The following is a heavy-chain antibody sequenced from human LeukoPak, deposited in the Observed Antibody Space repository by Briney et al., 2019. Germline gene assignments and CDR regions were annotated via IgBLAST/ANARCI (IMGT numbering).Heavy chain of an antibody. CDR3: ARGPGGRSGYYPLEDNYYYYYMDV. J-gene: IGHJ6*03. V-gene: IGHV1-18*01. Sequence: ASLKDSCKPSGYTFTSYGISWVRQTPGQGLEWMGWISAYKGNTNYAQKFQGRVTMTTDTSTSTDYMELMSLRSDDTAVYYCARGPGGRSGYYPLEDNYYYYYMDVWGKGTTVTVSS. D-gene: IGHD3-22*01. CDR2: ISAYKGNT. CDR1: GYTFTSYG.